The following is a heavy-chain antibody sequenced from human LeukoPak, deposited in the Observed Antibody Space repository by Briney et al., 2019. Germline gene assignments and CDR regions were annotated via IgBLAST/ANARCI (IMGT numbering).Heavy chain of an antibody. Sequence: SGTLSLTCAVSGGSISSSNWWSWVRQPPGKGLEWIGEIYHSGSTNYNPSLKSRVTISVDKSKNQFSLKLSSVTAADTAVYYCAKVGSGKGKNNYFDYWGQGTLVTVSS. CDR3: AKVGSGKGKNNYFDY. J-gene: IGHJ4*02. D-gene: IGHD3-10*01. CDR2: IYHSGST. V-gene: IGHV4-4*02. CDR1: GGSISSSNW.